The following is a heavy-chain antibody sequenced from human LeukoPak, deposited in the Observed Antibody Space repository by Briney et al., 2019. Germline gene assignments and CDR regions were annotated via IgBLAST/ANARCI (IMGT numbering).Heavy chain of an antibody. CDR3: ARGGTGHYYASGTYYQSYYFDY. D-gene: IGHD3-10*01. CDR1: GLTFSSYG. J-gene: IGHJ4*02. Sequence: GGSLRLSCAASGLTFSSYGIHWVRQAPGKGLEWVTFILYDGSDKYYADSVKGRFSISRDNSKNTLYLQMNSLRPEDTAVYYCARGGTGHYYASGTYYQSYYFDYWGQGSLVTVSS. V-gene: IGHV3-30*02. CDR2: ILYDGSDK.